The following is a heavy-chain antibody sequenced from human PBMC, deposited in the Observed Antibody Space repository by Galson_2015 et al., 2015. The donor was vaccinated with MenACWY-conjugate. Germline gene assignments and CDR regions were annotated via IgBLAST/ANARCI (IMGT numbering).Heavy chain of an antibody. V-gene: IGHV3-21*01. Sequence: SLRLSCAASGFTFSSYNMHWVRQAPGKGLQWVSSISSYSTYIYYEDSLKGRFTISRDNANNSLYLELNSLRAGDTGVYYCARVGTWIHQYFYYMDVWGKGSTVTVSS. CDR3: ARVGTWIHQYFYYMDV. J-gene: IGHJ6*03. CDR1: GFTFSSYN. CDR2: ISSYSTYI. D-gene: IGHD5-18*01.